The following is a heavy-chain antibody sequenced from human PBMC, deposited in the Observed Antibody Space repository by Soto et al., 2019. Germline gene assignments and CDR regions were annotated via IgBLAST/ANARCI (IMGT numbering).Heavy chain of an antibody. CDR1: GFSVSTYW. V-gene: IGHV3-74*01. D-gene: IGHD2-8*01. CDR2: INEYGRTT. CDR3: GIDLMGPFDS. J-gene: IGHJ4*02. Sequence: EVQVVESGGGLVQPGGSLRLSCAASGFSVSTYWMHWVRQAPGKGLVWVSRINEYGRTTNYADSVKGRFTISRDNAQNTLYLQMNSLRSEDTAVYYCGIDLMGPFDSWGQGTLVTVSS.